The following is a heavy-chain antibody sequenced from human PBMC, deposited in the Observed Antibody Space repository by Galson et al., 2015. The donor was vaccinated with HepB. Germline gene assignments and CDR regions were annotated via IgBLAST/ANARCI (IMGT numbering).Heavy chain of an antibody. V-gene: IGHV1-2*02. CDR2: INPNSGGT. CDR1: GYTFTGYY. CDR3: ARIRRVRGATPTQGSALLDY. Sequence: SVKVSCKASGYTFTGYYMHWVRQAPGQGLEWMGWINPNSGGTNYAQKFQGRVTMTRDTSISTAYMELSRLRSDDTAVYYCARIRRVRGATPTQGSALLDYWGQGTLVTVSS. J-gene: IGHJ4*02. D-gene: IGHD3-10*01.